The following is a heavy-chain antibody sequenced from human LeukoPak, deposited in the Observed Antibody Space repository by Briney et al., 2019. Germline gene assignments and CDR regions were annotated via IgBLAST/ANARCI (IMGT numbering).Heavy chain of an antibody. V-gene: IGHV4-59*01. CDR3: ASSSGSLGGTYYYGMDV. Sequence: PSETLSLTCTVSGGSISSNYWSWIRQPPGKGLEWIGYVFYSGSTKYSPSLRGRVTISVDTSKNQFSLKLSSVTAADTAVYYCASSSGSLGGTYYYGMDVWGQGTTVTVSS. CDR2: VFYSGST. J-gene: IGHJ6*02. CDR1: GGSISSNY. D-gene: IGHD1-26*01.